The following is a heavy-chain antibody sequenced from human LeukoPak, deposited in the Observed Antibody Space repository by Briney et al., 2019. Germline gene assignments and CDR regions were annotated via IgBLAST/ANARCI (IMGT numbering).Heavy chain of an antibody. CDR3: ARVGQQLANNWFDP. D-gene: IGHD6-13*01. Sequence: ASVKVSCKASGYTFTSYGISWVRQAPGQGLEWMGWINPDSGGTNYAQKFQGRVTMTRDTSISTAYMELSRLRSDDTAVYYCARVGQQLANNWFDPWGQGTLVTVSS. CDR2: INPDSGGT. V-gene: IGHV1-2*02. J-gene: IGHJ5*02. CDR1: GYTFTSYG.